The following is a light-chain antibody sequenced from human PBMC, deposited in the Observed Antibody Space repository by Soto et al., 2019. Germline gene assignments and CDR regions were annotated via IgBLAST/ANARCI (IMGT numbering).Light chain of an antibody. Sequence: QSVLTKPASVSGSPGQSITISCTGTSSDVGGYNYVSWYQQHPGKAPKLMIYEVSNRPSGVSNRFSGSKSGNTASLTISGLQAEAEADYYCSSYTSSSTYVRGTGTKLTVL. V-gene: IGLV2-14*01. CDR3: SSYTSSSTYV. J-gene: IGLJ1*01. CDR1: SSDVGGYNY. CDR2: EVS.